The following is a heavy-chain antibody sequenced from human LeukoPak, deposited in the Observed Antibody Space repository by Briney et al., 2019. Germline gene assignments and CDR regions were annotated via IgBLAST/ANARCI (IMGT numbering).Heavy chain of an antibody. D-gene: IGHD3-22*01. CDR1: GFTFSSYE. Sequence: QPGGSLRLSCAASGFTFSSYEMNWVRQAPGKGLEWVSYISSSSSTIYYADSVKGRFTISRDNAKNSLYLQMNSLRAEDTAVYYCARDYYDSSGYDKFDYWGQGTLVTVSS. CDR3: ARDYYDSSGYDKFDY. J-gene: IGHJ4*02. CDR2: ISSSSSTI. V-gene: IGHV3-48*03.